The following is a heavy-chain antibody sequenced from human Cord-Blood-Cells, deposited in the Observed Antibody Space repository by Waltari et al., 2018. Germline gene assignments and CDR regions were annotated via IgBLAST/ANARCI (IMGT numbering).Heavy chain of an antibody. Sequence: QVQLQQWGAGLLTPSETLSLTCAVYGGSFSGYYWSWIRQPPGKGLEWSGEINHSGSTNYNPSLKSRVTISVDTSKNQFSLKLSSVTAADTAVYYCARSCSSTSCYLDYWGQGTLVTVSS. CDR2: INHSGST. CDR3: ARSCSSTSCYLDY. J-gene: IGHJ4*02. V-gene: IGHV4-34*01. D-gene: IGHD2-2*01. CDR1: GGSFSGYY.